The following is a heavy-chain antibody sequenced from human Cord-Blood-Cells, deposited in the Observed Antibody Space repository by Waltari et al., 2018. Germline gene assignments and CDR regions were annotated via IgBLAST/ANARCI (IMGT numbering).Heavy chain of an antibody. Sequence: QVQLVQSGAEAKKPGSSVKVSCKASGGTFSSYAISWVRQAPGQGLEWMGGIIPIFGTANYAQKFQGRVTITADESTSTAYMELSSLRSEDTAVYYCASWGGYDILTGYYAFDIWGQGTMVTVSS. CDR2: IIPIFGTA. V-gene: IGHV1-69*01. CDR1: GGTFSSYA. CDR3: ASWGGYDILTGYYAFDI. J-gene: IGHJ3*02. D-gene: IGHD3-9*01.